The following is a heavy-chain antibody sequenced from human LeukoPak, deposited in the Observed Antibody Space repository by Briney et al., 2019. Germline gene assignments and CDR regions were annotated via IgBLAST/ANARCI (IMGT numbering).Heavy chain of an antibody. Sequence: GGSLRLSRAASGFTFSSYSMNWVRQAPGKGLEWVSSISSSSSYIYYADSVKGRFTISRDNAKNSLYLQMNSLRAEDTAVYYCARDDAPLWFDPWGQGTLVTVSS. CDR2: ISSSSSYI. CDR3: ARDDAPLWFDP. J-gene: IGHJ5*02. V-gene: IGHV3-21*01. CDR1: GFTFSSYS.